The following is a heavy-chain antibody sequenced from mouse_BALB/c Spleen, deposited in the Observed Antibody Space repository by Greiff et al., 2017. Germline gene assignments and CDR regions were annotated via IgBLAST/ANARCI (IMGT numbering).Heavy chain of an antibody. Sequence: EVKLVESGGGLVQPGGSRKLSCAASGFTFSSFGMHWVRQAPEKGLEWVAYISSGSSTIYYADTVKGRFTISRDNPKNTLFLQMTSLRSEDTAMYYCARFPMITTSYYAMDYWGQGTSVTVSS. CDR1: GFTFSSFG. J-gene: IGHJ4*01. CDR2: ISSGSSTI. D-gene: IGHD2-4*01. V-gene: IGHV5-17*02. CDR3: ARFPMITTSYYAMDY.